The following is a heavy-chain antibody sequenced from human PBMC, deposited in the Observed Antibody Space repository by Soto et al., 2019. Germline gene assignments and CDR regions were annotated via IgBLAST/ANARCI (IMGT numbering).Heavy chain of an antibody. J-gene: IGHJ5*02. CDR2: ISYDGSNK. Sequence: GGSLRLSCAASGFTFSSYAMHWVRQAPGKGLEWVAVISYDGSNKYYADSVKGRFTISRDNSKNTLYLQMNSLGAEDTAVYYCARGVWSSSGKYNWFDPWGQGTLVTVSS. V-gene: IGHV3-30-3*01. CDR3: ARGVWSSSGKYNWFDP. CDR1: GFTFSSYA. D-gene: IGHD6-13*01.